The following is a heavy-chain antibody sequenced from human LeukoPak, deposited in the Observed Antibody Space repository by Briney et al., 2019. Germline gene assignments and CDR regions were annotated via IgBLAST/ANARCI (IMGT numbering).Heavy chain of an antibody. J-gene: IGHJ4*02. D-gene: IGHD4-17*01. CDR3: ARTGSTVTMLYPFDH. Sequence: PSQTLSLTCTVSGGSIRSYYWSWIRQPPGKGLEWIGYIYYSGSTNYNPSLKSRVSISVDTSKNQFSLKLSSVTAADTAVYYCARTGSTVTMLYPFDHWGQGTLVTVSS. V-gene: IGHV4-59*01. CDR1: GGSIRSYY. CDR2: IYYSGST.